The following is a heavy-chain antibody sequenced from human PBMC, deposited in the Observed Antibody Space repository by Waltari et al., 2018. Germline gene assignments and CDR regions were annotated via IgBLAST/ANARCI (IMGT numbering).Heavy chain of an antibody. Sequence: EVQLVQSGAEVKKPGATVQISCKVSGYTFTDYYMHWVQQAPGKGLEWMGLVDPEDGETIYAEKFQGRVTITADTSTDTAYMELSSLRSEDTAVYYCATKRYYDSSGYSSYYYYYMDVWGKGTTVTVSS. J-gene: IGHJ6*03. CDR1: GYTFTDYY. CDR3: ATKRYYDSSGYSSYYYYYMDV. V-gene: IGHV1-69-2*01. CDR2: VDPEDGET. D-gene: IGHD3-22*01.